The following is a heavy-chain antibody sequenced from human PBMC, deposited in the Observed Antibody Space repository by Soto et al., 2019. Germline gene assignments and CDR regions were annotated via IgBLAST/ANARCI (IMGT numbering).Heavy chain of an antibody. CDR3: AKGGDGYNPDYYYYGMDV. J-gene: IGHJ6*02. CDR1: GFTFSNYA. CDR2: ISGSGGST. Sequence: GGSLRLSCAASGFTFSNYAISWVRQAPGKGLEWVSSISGSGGSTYYADSVKGRFTISGDNSKNTLYLQMNSLRAEDTAVYYCAKGGDGYNPDYYYYGMDVWGQGTTVTVSS. V-gene: IGHV3-23*01. D-gene: IGHD5-12*01.